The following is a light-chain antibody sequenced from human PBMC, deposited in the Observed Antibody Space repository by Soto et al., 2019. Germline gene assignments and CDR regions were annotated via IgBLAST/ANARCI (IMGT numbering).Light chain of an antibody. J-gene: IGKJ4*01. Sequence: EIVLTQSPGTLSLSPGERATLSCRDSQSVSSSYLAWYQQKPGQAPRLLIYGASSRATGIPDRFSGSGSGTDFTLTISRLEPEDFAVYYCHQYGSSPTFGGGTKVEIK. CDR3: HQYGSSPT. CDR1: QSVSSSY. CDR2: GAS. V-gene: IGKV3-20*01.